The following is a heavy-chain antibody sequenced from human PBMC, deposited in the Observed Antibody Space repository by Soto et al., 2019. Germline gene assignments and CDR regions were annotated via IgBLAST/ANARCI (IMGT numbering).Heavy chain of an antibody. CDR3: VHRGSSSGFGGDNWFDP. Sequence: QITLKESGPTLVKPTQTLTLTYTFSGFSLSTSPVAVGWIRQPPGKALEWLAIIYWDDSKHYSPSLNSRLTITTDTSNNQVVLIMTNMDPVDTGTYYCVHRGSSSGFGGDNWFDPWGQGTLVTVSS. D-gene: IGHD2-2*01. V-gene: IGHV2-5*02. CDR1: GFSLSTSPVA. CDR2: IYWDDSK. J-gene: IGHJ5*02.